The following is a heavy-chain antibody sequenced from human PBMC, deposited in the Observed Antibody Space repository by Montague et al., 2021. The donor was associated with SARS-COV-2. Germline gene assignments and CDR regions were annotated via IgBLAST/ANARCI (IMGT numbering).Heavy chain of an antibody. J-gene: IGHJ4*02. CDR1: GGSISSYY. V-gene: IGHV4-59*01. CDR2: IYYSGST. Sequence: SQTLSLTCTVSGGSISSYYWSWIRQPPGKGLEWIGYIYYSGSTNYNPSLKSRVTISVDTSKNQFSLKLSSVTAADTAVYYCARGFDYWGRGTLVTVSS. CDR3: ARGFDY.